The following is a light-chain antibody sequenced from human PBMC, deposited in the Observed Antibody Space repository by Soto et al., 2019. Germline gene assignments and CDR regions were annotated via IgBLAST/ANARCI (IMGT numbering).Light chain of an antibody. Sequence: QSVLTQPPSASGSPGQAVTISCTGTSRDIGGYDFVSWYQVRPGEAPQLIIYNVNGRPSGVPRRLSGSKSGNTASLTVSGLQAVDEADYYGSSYSDTNMCVFGTGTKVTVL. CDR1: SRDIGGYDF. CDR2: NVN. V-gene: IGLV2-8*01. CDR3: SSYSDTNMCV. J-gene: IGLJ1*01.